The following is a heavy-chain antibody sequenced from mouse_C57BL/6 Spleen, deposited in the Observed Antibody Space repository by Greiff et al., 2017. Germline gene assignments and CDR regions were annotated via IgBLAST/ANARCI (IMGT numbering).Heavy chain of an antibody. D-gene: IGHD2-4*01. CDR2: IDPSDSET. J-gene: IGHJ3*02. Sequence: QVQLQQPGAELVRPGSSVKLSCKASGYTFTSYWMHWVKQRPIQGLEWIGNIDPSDSETHYNQKFKDKATLTVDKSSSTAYMQLSSLTSEDSAVYYCARSIYYDYDEDLGDWGQGTLVTVSA. V-gene: IGHV1-52*01. CDR1: GYTFTSYW. CDR3: ARSIYYDYDEDLGD.